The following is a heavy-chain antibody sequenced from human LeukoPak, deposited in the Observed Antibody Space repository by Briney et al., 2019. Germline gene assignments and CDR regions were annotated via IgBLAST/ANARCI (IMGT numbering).Heavy chain of an antibody. CDR3: ARRAAAAGIDY. CDR2: IYHSGST. J-gene: IGHJ4*02. V-gene: IGHV4-38-2*02. D-gene: IGHD6-13*01. Sequence: SETLSLTCTVPGYSISSGYYWGWIRQPPGKGLEWIGSIYHSGSTYYNPSLKSRVTISVDTSKNQFSLKLSSVTAADTAVYYCARRAAAAGIDYWGQGTLVTISS. CDR1: GYSISSGYY.